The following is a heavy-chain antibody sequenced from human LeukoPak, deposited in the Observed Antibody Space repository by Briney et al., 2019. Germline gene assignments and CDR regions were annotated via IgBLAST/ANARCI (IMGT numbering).Heavy chain of an antibody. CDR2: ISYDGSNK. V-gene: IGHV3-30*03. CDR1: GFTFSNYG. D-gene: IGHD2-21*02. Sequence: GGSLRLSCAASGFTFSNYGMHWVPQAPGKGREWVTVISYDGSNKNYADSVEGRFTISRDNSKNTYLQMNSLRTEDTAVYYCATGGTKTATARMGYWGQGTLVTVSS. CDR3: ATGGTKTATARMGY. J-gene: IGHJ4*02.